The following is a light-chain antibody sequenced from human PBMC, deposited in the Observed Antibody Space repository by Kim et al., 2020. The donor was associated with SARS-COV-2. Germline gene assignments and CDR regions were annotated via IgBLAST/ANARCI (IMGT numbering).Light chain of an antibody. CDR3: QQYNGFST. CDR2: DAS. Sequence: SAFGGDRVTITCRASQSISTWLAWYQQKPGKAPKFLIYDASSLQSGVPSRFSGSGSGTEFTLTISSLQPEDFATYYCQQYNGFSTFGQGTKVDIK. J-gene: IGKJ1*01. V-gene: IGKV1-5*01. CDR1: QSISTW.